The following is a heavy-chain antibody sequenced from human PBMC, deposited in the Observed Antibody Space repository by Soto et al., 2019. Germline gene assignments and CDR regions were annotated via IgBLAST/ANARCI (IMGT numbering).Heavy chain of an antibody. CDR2: IYSGGST. CDR3: ARGLGTTGYYYGLDF. CDR1: GFTFSSYA. Sequence: PGGSLRLSCAASGFTFSSYAMSWVRQAPGKGLEWVSIIYSGGSTYYADSVKGRFSTSRDISKNMLFLQMNSLRAEDTAVYYCARGLGTTGYYYGLDFWGQGTLVTVSS. V-gene: IGHV3-66*01. J-gene: IGHJ4*02. D-gene: IGHD3-22*01.